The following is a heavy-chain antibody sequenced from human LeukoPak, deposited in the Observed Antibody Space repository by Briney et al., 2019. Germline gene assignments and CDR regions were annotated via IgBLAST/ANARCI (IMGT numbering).Heavy chain of an antibody. CDR1: GYPFTSYD. CDR3: ARGDPRLRLLGY. V-gene: IGHV1-8*03. CDR2: MNPNNGNT. Sequence: GASVKVSCKASGYPFTSYDINWVRQATGQGLEWMGWMNPNNGNTGFAQKFQGRVTITRNTSISTAYMELSSLTFEDTAVYYCARGDPRLRLLGYWGQGTLLTVSS. D-gene: IGHD5-12*01. J-gene: IGHJ4*02.